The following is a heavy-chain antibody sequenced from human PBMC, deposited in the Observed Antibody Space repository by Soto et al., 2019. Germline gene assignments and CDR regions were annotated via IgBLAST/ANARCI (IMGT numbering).Heavy chain of an antibody. V-gene: IGHV4-59*01. CDR3: ARDSGPDYYDRWFDP. CDR2: IYYSGST. J-gene: IGHJ5*02. D-gene: IGHD3-22*01. Sequence: SETLSLTCTVSGGSISSYYWSWIRQPPGKGPEWIGYIYYSGSTNYNPSLKSRVTISVDTSKNQFSLKLSSVTAADTAVYYCARDSGPDYYDRWFDPWGQGTLVTVSS. CDR1: GGSISSYY.